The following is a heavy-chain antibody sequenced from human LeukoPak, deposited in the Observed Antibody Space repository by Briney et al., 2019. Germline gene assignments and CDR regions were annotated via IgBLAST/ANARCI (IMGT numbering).Heavy chain of an antibody. D-gene: IGHD3-9*01. Sequence: GGSLRLSCAASGFTFSSYAMHWVRQAPGKGLEWVAVISYDGSNKYYADSVKGRFTISRDNSKNTLYLQMNSLRAEDTAVYYCAKPNLFTYYDILTGYFPFDYWGQGTLVTVSS. CDR2: ISYDGSNK. CDR1: GFTFSSYA. V-gene: IGHV3-30*04. J-gene: IGHJ4*02. CDR3: AKPNLFTYYDILTGYFPFDY.